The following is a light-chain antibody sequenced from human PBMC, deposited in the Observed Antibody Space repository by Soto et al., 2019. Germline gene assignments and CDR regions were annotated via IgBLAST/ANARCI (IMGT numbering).Light chain of an antibody. Sequence: DIQMTQAPSSLSASVGDRVTIACRARQKISTYLAWYQQQPGKVPKLLISVAYTLQSGFPPRFSGSGSGTDFTLTISSLQPEDVATYYCQKYDNSPLTFGAGTKVEIK. CDR1: QKISTY. CDR2: VAY. V-gene: IGKV1-27*01. CDR3: QKYDNSPLT. J-gene: IGKJ4*01.